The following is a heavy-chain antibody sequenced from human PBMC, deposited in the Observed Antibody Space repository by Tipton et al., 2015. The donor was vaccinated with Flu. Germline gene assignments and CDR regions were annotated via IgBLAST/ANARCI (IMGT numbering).Heavy chain of an antibody. CDR2: VYLTGST. J-gene: IGHJ4*02. D-gene: IGHD3-22*01. CDR1: GDSIRSGRHY. V-gene: IGHV4-61*02. Sequence: TLSLTCTVSGDSIRSGRHYWSWIRQPAGKGLEWIGRVYLTGSTNYSPSLKGRGTISVDTSKNQFSLRLPSVTAADTAVYYCARTRIVPWGNEDITGYFDYWSQGTLVTVSS. CDR3: ARTRIVPWGNEDITGYFDY.